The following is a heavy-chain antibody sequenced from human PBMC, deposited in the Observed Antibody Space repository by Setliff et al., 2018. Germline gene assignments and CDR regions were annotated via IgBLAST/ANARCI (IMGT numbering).Heavy chain of an antibody. D-gene: IGHD5-18*01. CDR1: GGTFRSYG. CDR2: TIPSFGST. Sequence: GASVKVSCKASGGTFRSYGISWVRQAPGQGLEWMGGTIPSFGSTNYAQKFQGRVTIIPDESTSTAFMQLSSLRSEDTAVYYCVREGVDTRSSTDYRYYMDVWGKGTTVTVSS. J-gene: IGHJ6*03. V-gene: IGHV1-69*13. CDR3: VREGVDTRSSTDYRYYMDV.